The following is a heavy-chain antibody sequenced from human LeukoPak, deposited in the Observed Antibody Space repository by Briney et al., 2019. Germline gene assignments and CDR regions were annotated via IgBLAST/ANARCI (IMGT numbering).Heavy chain of an antibody. CDR3: TTGIDYGGGY. V-gene: IGHV3-15*07. Sequence: GGSLRLSCAVSGFSFTNVWMNWVRQAPGRGLEWVGRIKNKDEGEKTDYAAPVKGRFTISRDDSKATLFLQMNSLKMEDTAIYYCTTGIDYGGGYWGQGTLVSVSS. CDR1: GFSFTNVW. CDR2: IKNKDEGEKT. J-gene: IGHJ4*02. D-gene: IGHD3-16*01.